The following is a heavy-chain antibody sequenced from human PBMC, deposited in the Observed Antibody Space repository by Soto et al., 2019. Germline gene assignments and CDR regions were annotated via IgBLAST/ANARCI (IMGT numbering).Heavy chain of an antibody. J-gene: IGHJ5*02. CDR1: GFTFSDHY. V-gene: IGHV3-72*01. CDR3: ARDLGS. Sequence: PGGSLRLSCAASGFTFSDHYMDWVRQAPGKGLEWVGRSRNKAHSYTTEYAASVRGRFTISRDDSKNSLYLQMNSLKTEDTAVYYCARDLGSWGQGTLVTVSS. CDR2: SRNKAHSYTT.